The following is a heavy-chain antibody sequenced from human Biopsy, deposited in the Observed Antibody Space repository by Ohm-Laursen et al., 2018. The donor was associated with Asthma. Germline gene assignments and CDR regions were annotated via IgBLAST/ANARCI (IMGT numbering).Heavy chain of an antibody. V-gene: IGHV1-24*01. CDR3: ASDFPKDYVRYNFQF. J-gene: IGHJ4*02. Sequence: ASVNASCQFSGYSLTDLTMHLVRQAPGQGLEWMGGHDHEEGGTVNARRFQGRVTMTEDTSTDTAYMELSSLSSDDTAVYYCASDFPKDYVRYNFQFWGQGTLVTVSS. D-gene: IGHD4-17*01. CDR1: GYSLTDLT. CDR2: HDHEEGGT.